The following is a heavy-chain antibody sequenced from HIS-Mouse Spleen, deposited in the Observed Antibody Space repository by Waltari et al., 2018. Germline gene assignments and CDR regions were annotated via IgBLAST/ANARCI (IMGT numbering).Heavy chain of an antibody. CDR1: GFTFSSYS. CDR3: ARDWAGNDAFDI. V-gene: IGHV3-21*01. J-gene: IGHJ3*02. D-gene: IGHD1-1*01. Sequence: VKPGGSLRLSCAASGFTFSSYSMNCVRQAPGKGLEWVSSISSSSSYIYYADSVKGRFTISRDNAKNSLYLQMNSLRAEDTAVYYCARDWAGNDAFDIWGQGTMVTVSS. CDR2: ISSSSSYI.